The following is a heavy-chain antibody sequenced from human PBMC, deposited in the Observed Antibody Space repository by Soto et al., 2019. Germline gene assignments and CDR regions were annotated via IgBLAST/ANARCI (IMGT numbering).Heavy chain of an antibody. CDR2: IYPGDSDT. CDR3: ARQGSSGYYYYGMDV. CDR1: GYRFASYW. Sequence: GESLKISCKGSGYRFASYWVAWVRQMPGKGLEWMGIIYPGDSDTRYSPSFQGLVTMSVGKSTSTAYLQLNSLRAADTAVHYCARQGSSGYYYYGMDVWGQGTTVTVSS. J-gene: IGHJ6*02. V-gene: IGHV5-51*01. D-gene: IGHD3-3*01.